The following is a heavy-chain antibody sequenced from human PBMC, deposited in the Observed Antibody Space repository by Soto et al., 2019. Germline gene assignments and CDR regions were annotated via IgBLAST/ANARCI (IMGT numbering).Heavy chain of an antibody. D-gene: IGHD2-21*01. CDR3: PIQRTTVVNQAQCSH. Sequence: PETLPLPSSGSGGLMRRSSYYGCWIRQPKGKGLEWIGSIYYSGRTYYNPSFKSRVTISIDTSKNQFSLKLSSVTATDTAVYYCPIQRTTVVNQAQCSHRAQGAPVPGSS. CDR2: IYYSGRT. V-gene: IGHV4-39*01. CDR1: GGLMRRSSYY. J-gene: IGHJ4*02.